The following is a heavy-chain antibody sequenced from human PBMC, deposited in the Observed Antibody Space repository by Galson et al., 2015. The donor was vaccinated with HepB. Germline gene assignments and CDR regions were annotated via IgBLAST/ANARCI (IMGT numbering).Heavy chain of an antibody. CDR1: GFTFSSYG. CDR2: ISYDGSNK. V-gene: IGHV3-30*18. CDR3: AKDRHPAVVTHLDY. D-gene: IGHD2-21*02. Sequence: SLRLSCAASGFTFSSYGMHWVRQAPGKGLEWVAVISYDGSNKYYADSVKGRFTISRDNSKNTLYLQMNSLRAEDTAVYYCAKDRHPAVVTHLDYWGQGTLVTVSS. J-gene: IGHJ4*02.